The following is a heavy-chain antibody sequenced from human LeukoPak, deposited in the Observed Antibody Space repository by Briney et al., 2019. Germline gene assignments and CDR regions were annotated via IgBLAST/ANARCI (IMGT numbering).Heavy chain of an antibody. Sequence: PSETLSLTCTVSGGSISSGGYYWSWIRQHPGKGLEWIGYIYYSGSTYYNPSLKSRVTISVDTSKNQFSLKLSSVTAADTAVYYCARAPPYCIGGSCYATSHFDYWGQGTLVTVSS. CDR1: GGSISSGGYY. CDR2: IYYSGST. V-gene: IGHV4-31*03. D-gene: IGHD2-15*01. CDR3: ARAPPYCIGGSCYATSHFDY. J-gene: IGHJ4*02.